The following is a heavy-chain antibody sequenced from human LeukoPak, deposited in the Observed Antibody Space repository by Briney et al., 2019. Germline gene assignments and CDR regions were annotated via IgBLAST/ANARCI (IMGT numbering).Heavy chain of an antibody. D-gene: IGHD5-24*01. Sequence: SGPTLVKPSETLSLTCTVSGGSISSYYWSWIRQPPAKGLEWIGYIYYSGSTNYNPSLKSRVTISVDTSKNQFSLKLSSVTAADTAVYYCARVRSRDGYLYFDYWGQGTLVTVSS. CDR3: ARVRSRDGYLYFDY. V-gene: IGHV4-59*01. CDR2: IYYSGST. CDR1: GGSISSYY. J-gene: IGHJ4*02.